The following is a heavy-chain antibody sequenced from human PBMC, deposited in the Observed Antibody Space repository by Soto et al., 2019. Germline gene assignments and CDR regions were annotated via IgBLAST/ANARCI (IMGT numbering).Heavy chain of an antibody. D-gene: IGHD3-3*01. Sequence: SETLSLTCTVSGGSISSSSYYWGWIRQPPGKGLEWIGSIYYSGSTYYNPSLKSRVTISVDTSKNQFSLKLSSVTAADTAVYYCARHRITIFGVVIIRNNWFDPWGQGTLVTVSS. CDR3: ARHRITIFGVVIIRNNWFDP. V-gene: IGHV4-39*01. CDR2: IYYSGST. CDR1: GGSISSSSYY. J-gene: IGHJ5*02.